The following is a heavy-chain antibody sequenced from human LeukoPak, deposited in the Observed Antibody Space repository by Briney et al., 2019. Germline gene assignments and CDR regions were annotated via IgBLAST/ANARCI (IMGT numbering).Heavy chain of an antibody. V-gene: IGHV4-59*01. Sequence: PSETLSLTCTVSGGSISSYYWSWIRQPPGKGLEWIGYIYYSGSTNYNPSLKSRVTISVDTSKNQFSLKLGSVTAADTAVYYCARAGRTIFGVVTVWGQGTLVTVSS. CDR2: IYYSGST. D-gene: IGHD3-3*01. J-gene: IGHJ4*02. CDR1: GGSISSYY. CDR3: ARAGRTIFGVVTV.